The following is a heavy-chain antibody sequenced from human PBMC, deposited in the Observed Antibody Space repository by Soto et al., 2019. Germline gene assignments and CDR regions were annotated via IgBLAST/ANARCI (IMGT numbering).Heavy chain of an antibody. CDR1: GCTCSRYA. Sequence: QVQLVQSGAEVKKPGSSVKVSCKASGCTCSRYALSWVRQAPGQGLEWMGGIIPIFGTANYAQKFQGRVTITADKSTSTAYMELSSLRSDDNAVYYCARGGPPADYWGQGTLVTVSS. J-gene: IGHJ4*02. CDR2: IIPIFGTA. V-gene: IGHV1-69*06. CDR3: ARGGPPADY.